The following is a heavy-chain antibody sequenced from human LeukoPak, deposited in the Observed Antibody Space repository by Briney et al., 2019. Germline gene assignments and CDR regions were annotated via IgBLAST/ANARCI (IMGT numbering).Heavy chain of an antibody. V-gene: IGHV4-39*01. CDR1: GDSVTSGTFY. CDR2: VYYTEST. J-gene: IGHJ5*02. CDR3: ARHSGSGSLSRPFDP. D-gene: IGHD3-10*01. Sequence: SETLSLTCTVSGDSVTSGTFYWAWLRQPPGKGLEWIAPVYYTESTYYNPSLKSRVTISIDTSKNQFSLTLRSVVAPDTALYYCARHSGSGSLSRPFDPWGQGTLVTVSS.